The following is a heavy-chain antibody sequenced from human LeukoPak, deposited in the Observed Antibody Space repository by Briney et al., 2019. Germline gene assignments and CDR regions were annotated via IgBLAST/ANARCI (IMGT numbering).Heavy chain of an antibody. J-gene: IGHJ4*02. Sequence: GGSLRLSCAASGFTLSNFWMTWVRQAPGKGLEWVANIKHDGTETKNVASEKGRFTTSRATANNSLYLQSTRLRAEETAAYFCARGRYGSGWYHDFWGQGALVTVSS. CDR3: ARGRYGSGWYHDF. CDR2: IKHDGTET. CDR1: GFTLSNFW. V-gene: IGHV3-7*04. D-gene: IGHD6-19*01.